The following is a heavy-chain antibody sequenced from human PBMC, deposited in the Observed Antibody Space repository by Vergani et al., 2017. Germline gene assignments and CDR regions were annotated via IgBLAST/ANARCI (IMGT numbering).Heavy chain of an antibody. CDR2: IYSGGST. Sequence: EVQLVESGGGLVQPGGSLRLSCAASGFTVSSNYMSWVRQAPGKGLEWVSVIYSGGSTYYADSVKGRFTISRDNSKNTLYLQMNSLRAEDTAVYYCARDRERWDSSGWVYFDYWGQGTLVTVSS. CDR3: ARDRERWDSSGWVYFDY. CDR1: GFTVSSNY. V-gene: IGHV3-66*02. D-gene: IGHD6-19*01. J-gene: IGHJ4*02.